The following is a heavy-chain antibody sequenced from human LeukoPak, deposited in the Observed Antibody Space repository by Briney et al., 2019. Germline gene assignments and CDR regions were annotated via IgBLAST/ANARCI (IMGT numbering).Heavy chain of an antibody. CDR2: INHSGST. J-gene: IGHJ4*02. CDR1: GGSFSGYY. CDR3: ARESPLGDYGT. Sequence: SETLSLTCAVYGGSFSGYYWSWIRQPPGEGLEWIGEINHSGSTNYNPSLKSRVTISVDTSKNQFSLKLSSVTAADTAVYYCARESPLGDYGTWGQGTLVTVSS. V-gene: IGHV4-34*01. D-gene: IGHD4-17*01.